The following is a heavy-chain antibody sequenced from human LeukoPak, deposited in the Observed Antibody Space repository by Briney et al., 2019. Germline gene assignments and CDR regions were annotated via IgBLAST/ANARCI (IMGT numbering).Heavy chain of an antibody. V-gene: IGHV4-34*01. J-gene: IGHJ4*02. CDR1: GGTFSGYY. Sequence: SETLSLTCAVYGGTFSGYYWSWIRQPPGKGLEWIGEINHSGTTNYNPSLKSRVTISVDTSKNQFSLRLSSVTAADTAVYYCARGIPHHRSITIFGVVRTALDYWGQGTLVTVSS. CDR2: INHSGTT. CDR3: ARGIPHHRSITIFGVVRTALDY. D-gene: IGHD3-3*01.